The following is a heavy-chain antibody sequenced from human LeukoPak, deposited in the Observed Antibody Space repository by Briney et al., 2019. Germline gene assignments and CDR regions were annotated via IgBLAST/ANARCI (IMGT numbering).Heavy chain of an antibody. J-gene: IGHJ5*02. CDR3: ARERGSYSGGIWFDP. D-gene: IGHD1-26*01. V-gene: IGHV1-69*05. Sequence: SVKVSCKASGGTFSSYAISWVRQAPGQGLEWMGGIIPIFGTANYAQKFQGRVTITRNTSISTAYMELSSLRSEDTAVYYCARERGSYSGGIWFDPWGQGTLVTVSS. CDR2: IIPIFGTA. CDR1: GGTFSSYA.